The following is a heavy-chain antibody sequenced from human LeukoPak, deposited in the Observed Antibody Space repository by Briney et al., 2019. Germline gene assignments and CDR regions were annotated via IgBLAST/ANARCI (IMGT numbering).Heavy chain of an antibody. D-gene: IGHD2-15*01. Sequence: SETLSPTCTVSGGSISSSSYYWGWIRQPPGKGLEWIGSIYYSGSTYYNPSLKSRVTISVDTSKNQFSLKLSSVTAADTAVYYCARWTTLNYFDYWGQGTLVTVSS. CDR2: IYYSGST. CDR1: GGSISSSSYY. J-gene: IGHJ4*02. CDR3: ARWTTLNYFDY. V-gene: IGHV4-39*07.